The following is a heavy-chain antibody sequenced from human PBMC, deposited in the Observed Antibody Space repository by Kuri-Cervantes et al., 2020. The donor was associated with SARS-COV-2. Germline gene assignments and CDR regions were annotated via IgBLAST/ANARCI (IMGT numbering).Heavy chain of an antibody. V-gene: IGHV4-59*12. CDR3: ARVKTIFGVAPFDY. Sequence: SETLSLTCTVSGGSISSYYWSWTRQPPGKGLEWIGYIYYSGSTNYNPSLKSRVTISVDTSKNQFSLKLSSVTAADTAVYYCARVKTIFGVAPFDYWGQGTLVTVSS. CDR1: GGSISSYY. CDR2: IYYSGST. D-gene: IGHD3-3*01. J-gene: IGHJ4*02.